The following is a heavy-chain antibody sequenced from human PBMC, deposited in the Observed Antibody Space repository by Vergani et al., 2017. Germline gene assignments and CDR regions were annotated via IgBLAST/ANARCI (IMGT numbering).Heavy chain of an antibody. D-gene: IGHD1-1*01. V-gene: IGHV3-21*01. J-gene: IGHJ4*02. CDR2: ISSSSSYI. CDR3: ASNEEGTRHAPQY. Sequence: EVQLVESGGGVVKPGGSLRLSCAASGFTFSSYSMNWVRQAPGKGLEWVSSISSSSSYIYYADSVKGRFTISRDNAKNSLYLQMNSLRAEDTAVYYCASNEEGTRHAPQYWGQGTLVTVSS. CDR1: GFTFSSYS.